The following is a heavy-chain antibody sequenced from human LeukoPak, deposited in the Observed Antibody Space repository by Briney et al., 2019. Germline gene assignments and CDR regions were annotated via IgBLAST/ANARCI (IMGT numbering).Heavy chain of an antibody. CDR1: GFTFTTYT. CDR2: ISSSSAI. CDR3: AREYSSSSGRAFDI. V-gene: IGHV3-48*01. Sequence: GGALRLSCAASGFTFTTYTMNWVRQTPGKGLEWVSFISSSSAIYYADSVKGRFTISRDNAKNSLFLQMNSLRAEDTAVYYCAREYSSSSGRAFDIWGQGTMVTVSS. J-gene: IGHJ3*02. D-gene: IGHD6-6*01.